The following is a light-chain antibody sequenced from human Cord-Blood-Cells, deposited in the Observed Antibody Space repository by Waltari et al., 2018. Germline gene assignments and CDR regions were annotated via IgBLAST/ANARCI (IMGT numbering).Light chain of an antibody. Sequence: IQLPKSPPSLSASVGDRVTITCRASQSISSYLNWYQQKPGKAPKLLIYAASSLQSGVPSRFSGSGSGTDFTLTISSLQPEDFATYYCQQSYSTLPYTFGQGTKLEIK. CDR2: AAS. CDR3: QQSYSTLPYT. J-gene: IGKJ2*01. V-gene: IGKV1-39*01. CDR1: QSISSY.